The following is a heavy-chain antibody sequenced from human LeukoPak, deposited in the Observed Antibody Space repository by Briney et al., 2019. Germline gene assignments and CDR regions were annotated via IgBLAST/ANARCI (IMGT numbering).Heavy chain of an antibody. CDR1: GGSISSYY. D-gene: IGHD3-10*01. J-gene: IGHJ5*02. Sequence: SETLSLTCTVSGGSISSYYWSWIRQPPGKGLEWIGSIYYSGSTYYNPSLKSRVTISVDTSKNQFSLKLSSVTAADTAVYYCASSQGVAGWFDPWGQGTLVTVSS. CDR3: ASSQGVAGWFDP. CDR2: IYYSGST. V-gene: IGHV4-59*12.